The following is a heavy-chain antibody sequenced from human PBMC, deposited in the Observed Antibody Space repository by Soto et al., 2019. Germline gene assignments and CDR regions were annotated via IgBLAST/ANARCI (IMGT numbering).Heavy chain of an antibody. J-gene: IGHJ6*02. CDR1: GGSISSGGYS. Sequence: SETLSLTCAVSGGSISSGGYSWSWIRQPPGKGLEWIGYIYHSGSTYYNPSLKSRVTISVDRSKNQFSLKLSSVTAADTALYYCARAGDVDTEFGYGMDVWGQGTTVTVSS. CDR3: ARAGDVDTEFGYGMDV. D-gene: IGHD5-18*01. V-gene: IGHV4-30-2*01. CDR2: IYHSGST.